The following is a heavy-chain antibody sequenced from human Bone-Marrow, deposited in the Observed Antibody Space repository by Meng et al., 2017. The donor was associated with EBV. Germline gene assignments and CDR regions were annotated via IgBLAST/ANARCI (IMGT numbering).Heavy chain of an antibody. J-gene: IGHJ4*02. CDR2: INPGNGNT. CDR1: GYTFTSYA. CDR3: ARLDYFDY. Sequence: VQLVQSGAEVKKPGAPVKVSCKPSGYTFTSYAMHWVRQAPGQRLEWMGWINPGNGNTKYSQKFQGRVTITRDTSASTAYMELSSLRSEDTAVYYCARLDYFDYWGQGTLVTVSS. V-gene: IGHV1-3*01.